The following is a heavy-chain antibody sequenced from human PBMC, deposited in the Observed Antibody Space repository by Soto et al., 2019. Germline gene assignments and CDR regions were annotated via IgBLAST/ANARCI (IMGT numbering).Heavy chain of an antibody. CDR2: ISGSGGST. D-gene: IGHD2-15*01. V-gene: IGHV3-23*01. Sequence: QPGGSLRLSCAASGFTFSSYAMSWVRQAPGKGLEWVSAISGSGGSTYYADSVKGRFTISRDNSKNTLYLQMNSLRAEDTAVYYCAKDLGYCSGGSCYSDYWGQGTLVTVSS. J-gene: IGHJ4*02. CDR1: GFTFSSYA. CDR3: AKDLGYCSGGSCYSDY.